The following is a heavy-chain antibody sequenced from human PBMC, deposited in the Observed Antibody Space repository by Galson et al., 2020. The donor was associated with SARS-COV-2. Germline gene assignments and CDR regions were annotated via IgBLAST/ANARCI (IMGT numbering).Heavy chain of an antibody. J-gene: IGHJ4*02. CDR3: ARESYTNYAYPY. D-gene: IGHD4-4*01. CDR2: IYYSGST. CDR1: GGSISSGGYY. Sequence: SETLSLTCTVSGGSISSGGYYWSWIRQHPGKGLEWIGYIYYSGSTYYNPSLKSRVTISVDTSKNQFSLKLSSVTAADTAMYYCARESYTNYAYPYWGQGTLVTVSS. V-gene: IGHV4-31*03.